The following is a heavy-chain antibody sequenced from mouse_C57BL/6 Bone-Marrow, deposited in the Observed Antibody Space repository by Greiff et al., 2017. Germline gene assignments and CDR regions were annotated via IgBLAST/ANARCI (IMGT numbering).Heavy chain of an antibody. CDR2: IYPGGGYT. CDR1: GYTFTNYW. Sequence: QVQLQQSGAELVRPGTSVKMSCKASGYTFTNYWIGWAKQRPGHGLEWIGDIYPGGGYTNYNEKFKGKATLTADKSSSTAYMQFSSLTSEDSAIYYCARLGYYGSSRYYFDYGGQGTTLTVSS. D-gene: IGHD1-1*01. J-gene: IGHJ2*01. CDR3: ARLGYYGSSRYYFDY. V-gene: IGHV1-63*01.